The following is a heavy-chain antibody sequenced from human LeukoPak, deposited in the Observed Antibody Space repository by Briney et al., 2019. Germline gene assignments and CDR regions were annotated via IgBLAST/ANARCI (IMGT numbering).Heavy chain of an antibody. CDR3: ATGLMMYYSHGSFFDY. CDR1: GYTLTDSS. CDR2: FDPEDGET. V-gene: IGHV1-24*01. Sequence: ASVKVSCKVSGYTLTDSSMHWVRQAPGKGLEWMGGFDPEDGETIYAQKFQGRVTVTQDTSADTAYMELSSLRSEDTAVYYCATGLMMYYSHGSFFDYWGEGTLVTVSP. D-gene: IGHD3-10*01. J-gene: IGHJ4*02.